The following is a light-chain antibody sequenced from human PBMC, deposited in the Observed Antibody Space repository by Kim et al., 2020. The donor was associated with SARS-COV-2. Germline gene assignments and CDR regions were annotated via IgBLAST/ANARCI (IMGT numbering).Light chain of an antibody. J-gene: IGKJ2*02. V-gene: IGKV1-16*02. Sequence: DIQLTQSPTSLSASVGDRVTITCRASQGINNYLGWFQQKPGKAPKPLMYGGPSEFSSSGSGTHFILTINNLQPEDFATYYCQQYNSYPRTFGQGTKVEIK. CDR3: QQYNSYPRT. CDR1: QGINNY.